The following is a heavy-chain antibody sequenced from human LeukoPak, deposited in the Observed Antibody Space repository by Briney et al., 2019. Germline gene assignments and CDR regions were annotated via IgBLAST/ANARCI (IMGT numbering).Heavy chain of an antibody. Sequence: SETLSLTCTVSGGSISSGGYYWSWIRQPPGKGLEWIGYIYHSGSTYYNPSLKSRVTISVDRSKNQFSLKLSSVTAADTAVYYCAKYYGGTFDYWGQGTLVTVSS. V-gene: IGHV4-30-2*01. J-gene: IGHJ4*02. CDR3: AKYYGGTFDY. CDR1: GGSISSGGYY. D-gene: IGHD4-23*01. CDR2: IYHSGST.